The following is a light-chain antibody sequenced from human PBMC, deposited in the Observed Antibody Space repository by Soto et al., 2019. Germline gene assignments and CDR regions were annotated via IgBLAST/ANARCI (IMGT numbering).Light chain of an antibody. CDR1: NTDVGGYNL. CDR2: GVN. Sequence: QSALTQPASVSGSPGQSITISCTGTNTDVGGYNLVSWYQQHPGKAPKLIIFGVNERPSGVSTRFSGSKSGDTASLTISGVQAEDEADYHCCSYAGSSFVFGTGIKVTVL. V-gene: IGLV2-23*02. CDR3: CSYAGSSFV. J-gene: IGLJ1*01.